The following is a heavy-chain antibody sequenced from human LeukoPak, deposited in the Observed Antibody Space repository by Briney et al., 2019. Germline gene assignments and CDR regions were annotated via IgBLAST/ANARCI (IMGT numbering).Heavy chain of an antibody. D-gene: IGHD6-13*01. Sequence: GGSLRLSCAASGFTFSSYSMNWVRQAPGKGLEWVSSISSSSSYIYYADSVKGRFTISRDNAKNSLYLQMNSLRAEDTAVYYCARGIRRQQQRKRWYYYYMDVWGKGTTVTVSS. V-gene: IGHV3-21*01. CDR1: GFTFSSYS. CDR3: ARGIRRQQQRKRWYYYYMDV. J-gene: IGHJ6*03. CDR2: ISSSSSYI.